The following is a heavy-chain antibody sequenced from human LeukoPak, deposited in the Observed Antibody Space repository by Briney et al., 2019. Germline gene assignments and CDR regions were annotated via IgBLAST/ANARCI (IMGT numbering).Heavy chain of an antibody. CDR1: GGPISGYY. CDR2: IYYSGST. CDR3: ARDPVGITMIVTQTGGAFDI. D-gene: IGHD3-22*01. J-gene: IGHJ3*02. V-gene: IGHV4-31*03. Sequence: SETLSLTCTVSGGPISGYYWSWIRQHPGKGLEWIGYIYYSGSTYYNPSLKSRVTISVDTSKNQFSLKLSSVTAADTAVYYCARDPVGITMIVTQTGGAFDIWGQGTMVTVSS.